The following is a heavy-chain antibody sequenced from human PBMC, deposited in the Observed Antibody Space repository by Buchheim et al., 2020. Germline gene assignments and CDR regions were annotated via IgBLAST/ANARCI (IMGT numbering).Heavy chain of an antibody. CDR1: GFTFSSYG. V-gene: IGHV3-33*01. D-gene: IGHD6-13*01. CDR2: IWYDGSNE. Sequence: QVQLVESGGGVVQPGRSLRLSCAASGFTFSSYGMHWVRQAPGKGLEWVAIIWYDGSNEFYADSVKGRFTISRDNSKNTLYLQMNSLRAEDTAVYYCARDGYSSSEGGGMDVWGQGTT. CDR3: ARDGYSSSEGGGMDV. J-gene: IGHJ6*02.